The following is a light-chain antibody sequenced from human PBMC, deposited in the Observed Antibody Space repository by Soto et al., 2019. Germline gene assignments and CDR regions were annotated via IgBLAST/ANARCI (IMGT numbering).Light chain of an antibody. Sequence: QPVLTQPPSASGTPGQKVSISCSGSNSNIGTNAVNWYQQLPGTAPKLLIYSNNQRPSGVPDRFSGSKSGTSASLAISGLQSDDEADYYCAAWDDSLNGWVFGGGTKLTVL. CDR3: AAWDDSLNGWV. J-gene: IGLJ3*02. CDR1: NSNIGTNA. V-gene: IGLV1-44*01. CDR2: SNN.